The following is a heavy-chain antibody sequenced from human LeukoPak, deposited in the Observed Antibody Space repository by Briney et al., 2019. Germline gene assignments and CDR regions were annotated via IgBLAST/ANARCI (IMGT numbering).Heavy chain of an antibody. V-gene: IGHV3-30-3*02. Sequence: GGSLRLSCAASGFRFSDYAMHWVRQAPGKGPQWLADISYDGAHKYYADSVKGRFIISRDNSNNTLYLQMNSLTTDDTAVYYCAKHDSGGFWGGWFDPWGQGTLVTVSS. D-gene: IGHD3-3*01. CDR3: AKHDSGGFWGGWFDP. CDR2: ISYDGAHK. CDR1: GFRFSDYA. J-gene: IGHJ5*02.